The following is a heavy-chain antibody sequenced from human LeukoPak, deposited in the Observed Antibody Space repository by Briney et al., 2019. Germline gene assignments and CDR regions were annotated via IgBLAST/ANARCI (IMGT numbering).Heavy chain of an antibody. J-gene: IGHJ4*02. D-gene: IGHD5-24*01. CDR2: VSTTGTP. Sequence: SETLSLTCTVSGVSVDNYYWSWIRQPAGRGLEWIGRVSTTGTPGYNPSLKSRVTMSVDPSKNQFSLKLNSVTAAATAVYYCVRIRDAYIQYYFDYWGQGTLVTVSS. CDR3: VRIRDAYIQYYFDY. CDR1: GVSVDNYY. V-gene: IGHV4-4*07.